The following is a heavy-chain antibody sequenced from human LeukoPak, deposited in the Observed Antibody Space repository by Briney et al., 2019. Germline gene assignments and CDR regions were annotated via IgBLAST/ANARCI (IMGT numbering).Heavy chain of an antibody. D-gene: IGHD6-6*01. J-gene: IGHJ4*02. CDR3: AKDNQQFGPLVLHSIAASDY. CDR2: IRYDGSNK. CDR1: GFTFSSYG. V-gene: IGHV3-30*02. Sequence: GGSLRLSCAASGFTFSSYGMHWVRQAPGKGLEWVAFIRYDGSNKYYADSVKGRFTISRDNSKNTLYLQMNSLRAEDTAVYYCAKDNQQFGPLVLHSIAASDYWGQGTLVTVSS.